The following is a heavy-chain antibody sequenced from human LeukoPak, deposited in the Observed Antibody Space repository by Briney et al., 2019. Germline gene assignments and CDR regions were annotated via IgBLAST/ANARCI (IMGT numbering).Heavy chain of an antibody. Sequence: SVKVSCKASGGTFSSYAISWVRQAPGQGLEWMGRIIPILGIANYAQKFQGRVTITADKSTSTAYMELSSLRSEDTAVYYCASKHCSGGSCYYYYYMDVWGKGTTVTVSS. V-gene: IGHV1-69*04. J-gene: IGHJ6*03. CDR3: ASKHCSGGSCYYYYYMDV. CDR2: IIPILGIA. CDR1: GGTFSSYA. D-gene: IGHD2-15*01.